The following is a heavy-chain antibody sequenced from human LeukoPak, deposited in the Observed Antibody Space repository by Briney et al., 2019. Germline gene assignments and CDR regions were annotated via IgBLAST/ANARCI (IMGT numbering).Heavy chain of an antibody. CDR2: INNAGDST. D-gene: IGHD6-13*01. V-gene: IGHV3-23*01. CDR1: GFTFSNYA. J-gene: IGHJ4*02. CDR3: AKDQSSRPQYYFDY. Sequence: PGGSLRLSCAASGFTFSNYAMNWVRQAPGKGLEWVSVINNAGDSTFYGDSVKGRFTISRDNSKSTLYMQMNSLRAEDTAVYYCAKDQSSRPQYYFDYWGQGTLVTVSS.